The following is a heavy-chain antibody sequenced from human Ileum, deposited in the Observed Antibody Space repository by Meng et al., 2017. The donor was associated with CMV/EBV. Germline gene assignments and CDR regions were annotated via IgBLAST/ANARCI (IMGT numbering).Heavy chain of an antibody. D-gene: IGHD2-2*01. J-gene: IGHJ4*02. CDR3: ARHYCSNSKCYYFDY. V-gene: IGHV4-59*02. CDR1: GGSVNGYY. CDR2: IYYSGST. Sequence: SETLSLTCTVSGGSVNGYYWSWIRQPPGKGLEYIANIYYSGSTKYNPSLQSRVTISVDTSKNEFSLKLNSVTAADTAVYYCARHYCSNSKCYYFDYRGQGALVTVSS.